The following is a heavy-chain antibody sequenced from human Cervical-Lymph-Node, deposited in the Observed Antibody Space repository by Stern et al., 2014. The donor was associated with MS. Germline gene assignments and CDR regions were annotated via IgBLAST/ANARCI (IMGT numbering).Heavy chain of an antibody. J-gene: IGHJ4*02. V-gene: IGHV5-51*03. CDR1: GYNFIANW. Sequence: EVQLVESGAEVKKPGESLKISCKGSGYNFIANWIAWVRQMPGKGLEWMGIIYPGDSDIRYSPSFQGQVTISADKSISTAYLEWSSLRASDTAVYYCVRWSVAGDYWGQGTLVTVTS. CDR2: IYPGDSDI. D-gene: IGHD6-19*01. CDR3: VRWSVAGDY.